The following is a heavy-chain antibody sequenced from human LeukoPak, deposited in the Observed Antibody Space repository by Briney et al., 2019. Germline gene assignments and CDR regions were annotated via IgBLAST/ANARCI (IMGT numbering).Heavy chain of an antibody. CDR3: AKHRGQIYYNYYMDA. CDR1: GFTFSSCA. D-gene: IGHD3-10*01. J-gene: IGHJ6*03. V-gene: IGHV3-23*01. Sequence: GGSLRLSCAASGFTFSSCAVSWVRQAPGKELEWVSTVSTNGGSTYYADSVKGRFTMSRDNSNNMLYLQMNSLRAEDTAVYYCAKHRGQIYYNYYMDAWGKGTTVTVS. CDR2: VSTNGGST.